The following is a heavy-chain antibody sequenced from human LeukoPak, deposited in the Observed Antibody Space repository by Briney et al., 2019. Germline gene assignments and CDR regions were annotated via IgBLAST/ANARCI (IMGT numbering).Heavy chain of an antibody. D-gene: IGHD4-23*01. V-gene: IGHV4-34*01. CDR2: INHSGST. CDR1: GGSFSGYY. Sequence: SETLSLTCAVYGGSFSGYYWSWIRQPPGKGLEWIGEINHSGSTNYNPSLKSRVTISADTSKNQFSLKLSSVTAADTAVYYCASQYGGNFEYFQHWGQGTLVTVSS. J-gene: IGHJ1*01. CDR3: ASQYGGNFEYFQH.